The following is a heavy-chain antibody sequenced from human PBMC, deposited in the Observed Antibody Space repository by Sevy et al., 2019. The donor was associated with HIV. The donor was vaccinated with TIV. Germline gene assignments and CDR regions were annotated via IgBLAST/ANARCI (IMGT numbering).Heavy chain of an antibody. CDR3: ARWGPRGYSYGTLDYYGMDV. V-gene: IGHV1-69*13. J-gene: IGHJ6*02. CDR2: IIPIFGTA. Sequence: ASVKASCKASGGTFSSYAISWVRQAPGQGLEWMGGIIPIFGTANYAQKFQGRVTITADESTSTAYMELSSLRSEDTAVYYCARWGPRGYSYGTLDYYGMDVWGQGTTVTVSS. D-gene: IGHD5-18*01. CDR1: GGTFSSYA.